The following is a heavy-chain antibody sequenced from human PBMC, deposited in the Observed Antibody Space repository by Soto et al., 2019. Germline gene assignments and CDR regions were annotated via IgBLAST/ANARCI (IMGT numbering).Heavy chain of an antibody. D-gene: IGHD1-26*01. CDR1: GYTFSSYA. V-gene: IGHV1-69*01. Sequence: QVQLVQSGAEVKKPGASVKVSCKASGYTFSSYAISWVRQAPGQGLEWMGGIIPIFGTANYAQKFQGRVTITADESTSTAYMELSSLRSEDTAVYYCAREGEGVLRHAFGYWGQGTLVTVSS. J-gene: IGHJ4*02. CDR3: AREGEGVLRHAFGY. CDR2: IIPIFGTA.